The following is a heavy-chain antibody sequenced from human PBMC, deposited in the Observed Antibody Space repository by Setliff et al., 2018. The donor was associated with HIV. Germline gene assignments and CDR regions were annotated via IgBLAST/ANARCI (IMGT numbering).Heavy chain of an antibody. CDR1: SGSVSGYY. V-gene: IGHV4-59*08. J-gene: IGHJ6*03. CDR3: SRGSYYMDV. CDR2: IHSSGST. Sequence: KPSETLSLTCSVSSGSVSGYYWGWIRQPPGKKLEWIGYIHSSGSTIYSASLKSRVSISVDTSKNQVSLRLSSVTAADTAVYHCSRGSYYMDVWGKGTTVT. D-gene: IGHD3-16*01.